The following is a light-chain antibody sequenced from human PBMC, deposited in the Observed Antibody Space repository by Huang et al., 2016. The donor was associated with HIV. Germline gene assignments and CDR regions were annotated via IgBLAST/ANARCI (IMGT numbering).Light chain of an antibody. J-gene: IGKJ4*01. V-gene: IGKV3-11*01. CDR3: QQRGDWPLT. CDR2: AAS. Sequence: EIVLTQSPATLSLSRGERATLSCRASQTISSSLAWYQQKPGQAPRLLIYAASNRATGIPARFSGRGSGTDFTLTISSLEPEDFAVYYCQQRGDWPLTFGGGTKVEIK. CDR1: QTISSS.